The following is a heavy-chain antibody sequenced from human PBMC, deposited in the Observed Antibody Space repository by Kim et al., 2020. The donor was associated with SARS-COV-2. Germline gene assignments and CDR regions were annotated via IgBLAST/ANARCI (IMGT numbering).Heavy chain of an antibody. V-gene: IGHV3-43*02. CDR1: GFTFDDYA. Sequence: GGSLRLSCAASGFTFDDYAMHWVRQAPGKGLEWVSLISGDGGSTYYADSVKGRFTISRDNSKNSLYLQMNSLRTEDTALYYCAKDIGITGTTGRFDYWGQGTLVAVSS. CDR3: AKDIGITGTTGRFDY. J-gene: IGHJ4*02. CDR2: ISGDGGST. D-gene: IGHD1-20*01.